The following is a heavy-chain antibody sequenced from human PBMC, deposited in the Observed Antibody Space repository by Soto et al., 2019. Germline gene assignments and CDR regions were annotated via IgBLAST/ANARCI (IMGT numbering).Heavy chain of an antibody. Sequence: SETLSLTCTVSGGSISSYYWSWIRQPPGKGLEWIGYIYYSGSTNYNPSLKSRVTISVDTSKNQFSLKLSSVTAADTAVYYCARASRDRAAGTYYFDYWGQGTLVTVSS. J-gene: IGHJ4*02. CDR3: ARASRDRAAGTYYFDY. V-gene: IGHV4-59*01. CDR1: GGSISSYY. D-gene: IGHD6-13*01. CDR2: IYYSGST.